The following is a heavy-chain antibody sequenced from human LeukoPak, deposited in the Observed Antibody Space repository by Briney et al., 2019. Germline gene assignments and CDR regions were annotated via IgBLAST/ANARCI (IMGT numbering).Heavy chain of an antibody. CDR2: INTNTGNP. J-gene: IGHJ6*02. CDR1: GYTFTSYA. Sequence: ASVKVSCKASGYTFTSYAMNWVRQAPGQGLEWMGWINTNTGNPTYAQGFTGRFVFSLDTSVSTAYLQISSLKAEDTAVYYCATGVRYSSSWFPGSVSSSYYYGMDVWGQGTTVTVSS. CDR3: ATGVRYSSSWFPGSVSSSYYYGMDV. V-gene: IGHV7-4-1*02. D-gene: IGHD6-13*01.